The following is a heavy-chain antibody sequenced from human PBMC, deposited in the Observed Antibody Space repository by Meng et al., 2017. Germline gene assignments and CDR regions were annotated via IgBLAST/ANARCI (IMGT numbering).Heavy chain of an antibody. CDR1: GGSISSYY. J-gene: IGHJ4*02. V-gene: IGHV4-59*01. Sequence: QVTLQESGPGLVKPSATLSLTCTVSGGSISSYYWSWIRQPPGKGLEWIGYIYYSGSTNYNPSLKSRVTISVDTSKNQFSLKLSSVTAADTAVYYCARDGGAIDYWGQGTLVTVSS. CDR3: ARDGGAIDY. CDR2: IYYSGST. D-gene: IGHD3-16*01.